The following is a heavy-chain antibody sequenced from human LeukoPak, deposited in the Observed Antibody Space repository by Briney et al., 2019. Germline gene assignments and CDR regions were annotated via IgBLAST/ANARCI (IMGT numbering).Heavy chain of an antibody. CDR3: AIPAVAGPARGY. J-gene: IGHJ4*02. Sequence: GGSLRLSCAASGFTFSDHYMDWVRQAPGKGLEWVGRTRNKANSYTTEYAASVKGRFTISRDDSKNSLYLQMNSLKTEDTAVYYCAIPAVAGPARGYWGQGTLVTVSS. CDR2: TRNKANSYTT. D-gene: IGHD6-19*01. CDR1: GFTFSDHY. V-gene: IGHV3-72*01.